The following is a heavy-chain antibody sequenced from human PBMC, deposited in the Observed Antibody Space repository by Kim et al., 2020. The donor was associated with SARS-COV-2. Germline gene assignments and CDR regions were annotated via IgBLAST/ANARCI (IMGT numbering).Heavy chain of an antibody. CDR3: ANCRKIWIHHGMDV. D-gene: IGHD5-18*01. CDR1: GFTVRSNY. J-gene: IGHJ6*02. V-gene: IGHV3-53*01. CDR2: IYSGAST. Sequence: GGSLRLSCAASGFTVRSNYMNWVRQAPGKGLEWVSVIYSGASTYYADSVTRRFTLSRDTSKNSLYLQMNSLRAEDTADYYCANCRKIWIHHGMDVWGQGT.